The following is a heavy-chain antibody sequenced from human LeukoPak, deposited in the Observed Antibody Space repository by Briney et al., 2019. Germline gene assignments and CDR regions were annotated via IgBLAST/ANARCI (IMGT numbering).Heavy chain of an antibody. J-gene: IGHJ4*02. CDR3: ARHSSSNFDY. Sequence: SETLSPTCTVSGGSISSSSYYWGWIRQPPGKGLEWIGSIYYSGSTYYNPSLKSRVTISVDMSKNQFSLKLSSVTAADTAVYYCARHSSSNFDYWGQGTLVTVSS. CDR2: IYYSGST. D-gene: IGHD6-13*01. V-gene: IGHV4-39*01. CDR1: GGSISSSSYY.